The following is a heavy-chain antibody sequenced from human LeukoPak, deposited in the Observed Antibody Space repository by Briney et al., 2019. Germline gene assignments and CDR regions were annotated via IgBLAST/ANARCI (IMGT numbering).Heavy chain of an antibody. CDR3: ARVVVPYYMDV. D-gene: IGHD2-15*01. V-gene: IGHV3-23*01. J-gene: IGHJ6*03. CDR2: VSAGGGTT. CDR1: GFTSSSLA. Sequence: GGSLRLSCAASGFTSSSLAMSWVRQAPGKGLEWVSAVSAGGGTTYYADSVKGRFTISRDTSKNTLFLQMNSLRAEDTAVYYCARVVVPYYMDVWGKGTTVTVSS.